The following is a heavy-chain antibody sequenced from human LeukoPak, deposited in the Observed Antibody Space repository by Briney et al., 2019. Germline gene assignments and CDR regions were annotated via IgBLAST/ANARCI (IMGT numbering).Heavy chain of an antibody. CDR1: GGTLSSYA. CDR2: IIPIFGTA. CDR3: ARDPRNRGPNWFDP. Sequence: ASVKVSCKASGGTLSSYAISWVRQAPGQGLEWMGGIIPIFGTANYAQKFQGRVTITADESTSTAYMELCSLRTEDTAVYYCARDPRNRGPNWFDPWGQGTLVTVSS. D-gene: IGHD1-14*01. J-gene: IGHJ5*02. V-gene: IGHV1-69*19.